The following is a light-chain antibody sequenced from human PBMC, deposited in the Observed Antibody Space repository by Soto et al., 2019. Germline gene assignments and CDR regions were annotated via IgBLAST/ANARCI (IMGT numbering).Light chain of an antibody. V-gene: IGKV3-20*01. CDR2: GAS. CDR1: QTIRSNY. CDR3: QQYGSSPWT. J-gene: IGKJ1*01. Sequence: ETVLTQSPGTLSLSPGERATLSCRASQTIRSNYLAWYRQTPGQAPRLLIYGASNRATGIADRFSGSGSGTDFTLIISTLAPEDFALYYCQQYGSSPWTFGQGTKVEIK.